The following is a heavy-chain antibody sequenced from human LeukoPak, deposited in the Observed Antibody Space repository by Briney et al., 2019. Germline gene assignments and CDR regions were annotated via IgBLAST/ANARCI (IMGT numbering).Heavy chain of an antibody. V-gene: IGHV4-59*01. D-gene: IGHD3-22*01. CDR3: ARGLNYYDSSGYYV. J-gene: IGHJ1*01. CDR1: GFTFSNYA. Sequence: GSLRLSCAASGFTFSNYALSWIRQPPGKGLEWIGYIYYSGGTNYNPSLKSRVTISVDTSKNQFSLKLSSVTAADTAVYYCARGLNYYDSSGYYVWGQGTLVTVSS. CDR2: IYYSGGT.